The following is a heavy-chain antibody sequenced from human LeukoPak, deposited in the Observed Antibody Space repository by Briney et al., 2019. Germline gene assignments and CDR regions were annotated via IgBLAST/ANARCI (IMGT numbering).Heavy chain of an antibody. CDR2: IYYTGST. V-gene: IGHV4-61*01. J-gene: IGHJ4*02. CDR1: GGSISSSSYY. CDR3: ARFYYDSSGFYYYFDY. Sequence: PSETLSLTCTVSGGSISSSSYYWSWIRQPPGKGLEWVGYIYYTGSTNYNPSLKSRVTISVDTSKNQFSLKLSSVTAADTAVYYCARFYYDSSGFYYYFDYWGQGALVTVSS. D-gene: IGHD3-22*01.